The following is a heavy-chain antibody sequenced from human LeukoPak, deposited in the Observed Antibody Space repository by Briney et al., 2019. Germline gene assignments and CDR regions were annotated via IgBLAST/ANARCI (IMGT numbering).Heavy chain of an antibody. CDR2: INSDGSST. V-gene: IGHV3-74*01. CDR1: GFTFSSYW. Sequence: WGSLRLSCAASGFTFSSYWMHWVRQAPGKGLVWVSRINSDGSSTSYADSVKGRFTISRDNAKNTLYLQMNSLRAEDTAVYYCARERIGCGGDCDSDYWGQGTLVTVFS. D-gene: IGHD2-21*02. J-gene: IGHJ4*02. CDR3: ARERIGCGGDCDSDY.